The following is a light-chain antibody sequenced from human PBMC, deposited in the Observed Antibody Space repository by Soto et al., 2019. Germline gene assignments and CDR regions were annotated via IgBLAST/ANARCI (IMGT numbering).Light chain of an antibody. J-gene: IGKJ2*01. CDR3: QQSHGIPYT. V-gene: IGKV1-39*01. CDR2: AAS. CDR1: QSISNY. Sequence: DIPMTQSPSSLSASVGDRVTITCRASQSISNYLNWYQQKPGKAPKLLIYAASNLQSGVPSRFSGSGSGTDFTLTISSLQPEDFATYYCQQSHGIPYTFGQGTKLEIK.